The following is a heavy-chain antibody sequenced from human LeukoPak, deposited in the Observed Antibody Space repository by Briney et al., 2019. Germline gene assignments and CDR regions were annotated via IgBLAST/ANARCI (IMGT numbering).Heavy chain of an antibody. V-gene: IGHV3-15*01. D-gene: IGHD2-2*01. CDR3: AAEYYYQLLY. CDR2: IKSKANGGTT. CDR1: GFTFSSYA. J-gene: IGHJ4*02. Sequence: GGSLRLSCAASGFTFSSYAMSWVRQAPGRGLEWVGRIKSKANGGTTDYAAPVKGRFTISRDDSNSMVYLQMNSLKTEDTAVYSCAAEYYYQLLYWGQGTLVTVSS.